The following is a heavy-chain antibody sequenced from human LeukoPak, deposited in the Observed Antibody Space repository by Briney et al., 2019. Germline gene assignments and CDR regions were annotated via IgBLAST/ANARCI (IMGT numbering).Heavy chain of an antibody. D-gene: IGHD3-3*01. CDR1: GGSISSYC. Sequence: KPSETLSLTCTVSGGSISSYCWSWIRQPPGKGLEWIGYIYYSGSTNYNPSLKSRVTISVDTSKNQFSLKLSSVTAADTAVYYCARAEFWSGPPDYWGQGTLVTVSS. V-gene: IGHV4-59*01. J-gene: IGHJ4*02. CDR3: ARAEFWSGPPDY. CDR2: IYYSGST.